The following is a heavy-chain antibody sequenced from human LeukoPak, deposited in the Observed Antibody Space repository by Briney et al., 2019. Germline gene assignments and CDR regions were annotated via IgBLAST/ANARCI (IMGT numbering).Heavy chain of an antibody. Sequence: GGSLRLSCAASGFTFSSYAMSWVRQAPGKGLEWVSGTSGSGRSIHYADSVKGRFTISRDNSKNTLYLQMDSLRAEDTALYYCAGGSRTYGDYDYWGQGTLVTVSS. V-gene: IGHV3-23*01. CDR3: AGGSRTYGDYDY. D-gene: IGHD4-17*01. CDR1: GFTFSSYA. CDR2: TSGSGRSI. J-gene: IGHJ4*02.